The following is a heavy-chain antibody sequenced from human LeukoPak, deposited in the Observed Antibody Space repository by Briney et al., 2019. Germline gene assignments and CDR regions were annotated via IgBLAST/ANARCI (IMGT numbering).Heavy chain of an antibody. J-gene: IGHJ1*01. V-gene: IGHV1-2*02. CDR3: ARGGNEVVADAEYFQH. CDR1: GYTFTGYY. Sequence: ASVKVSCKASGYTFTGYYMHWVRQAPGQGLEWMGWIKPNSGGTNYAQKFQGRVTMTRDTSISTAYMELSRLRSDDTAVYYCARGGNEVVADAEYFQHWGQGTLVTVSS. CDR2: IKPNSGGT. D-gene: IGHD3-22*01.